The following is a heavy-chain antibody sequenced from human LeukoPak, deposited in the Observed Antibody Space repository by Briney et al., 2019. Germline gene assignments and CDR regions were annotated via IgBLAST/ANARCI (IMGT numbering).Heavy chain of an antibody. J-gene: IGHJ4*02. D-gene: IGHD3-22*01. Sequence: PGGSLRLSCAASGLTISNYWMHWVRQVPGKGLVWVSRINSEGSSTSYADSVKGRFTISRDNAKNTLYLQMNSLRAEDTAVYYCARVGSSGYNLDYWGQGTLVTVSS. CDR2: INSEGSST. CDR3: ARVGSSGYNLDY. V-gene: IGHV3-74*01. CDR1: GLTISNYW.